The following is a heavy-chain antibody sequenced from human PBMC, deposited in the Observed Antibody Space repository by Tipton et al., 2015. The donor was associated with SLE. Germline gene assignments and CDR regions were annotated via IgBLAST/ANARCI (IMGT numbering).Heavy chain of an antibody. Sequence: TLSLTCTVSGGSISSYYWSWVRQPPGKGLEWVGYIYYSGRTNYNPSLKSRVTISVDTSKNQFSLKLSSVTAADPAVYYCANLGVGGDPWGQGTLVTVSS. CDR2: IYYSGRT. J-gene: IGHJ5*02. CDR3: ANLGVGGDP. CDR1: GGSISSYY. V-gene: IGHV4-59*12. D-gene: IGHD2-21*01.